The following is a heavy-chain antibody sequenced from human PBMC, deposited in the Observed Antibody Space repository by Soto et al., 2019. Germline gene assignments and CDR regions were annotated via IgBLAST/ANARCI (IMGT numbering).Heavy chain of an antibody. V-gene: IGHV3-7*01. J-gene: IGHJ4*02. Sequence: EVQMVESGGGLVQPGGSLRLSCAASGFSISDYWMSWVRQAPGKGLEWVGNINEDGSEENYVDSVKGRFTMSRDNARNSLYLQMNSLRVEDTAVYYCCHTWVGGQGTRVTVSS. CDR3: CHTWV. CDR1: GFSISDYW. D-gene: IGHD1-26*01. CDR2: INEDGSEE.